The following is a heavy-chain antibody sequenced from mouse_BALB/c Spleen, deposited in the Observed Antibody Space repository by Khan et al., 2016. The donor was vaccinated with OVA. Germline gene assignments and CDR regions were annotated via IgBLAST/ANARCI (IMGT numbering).Heavy chain of an antibody. V-gene: IGHV1-9*01. CDR2: ILPGRGNI. D-gene: IGHD4-1*01. J-gene: IGHJ4*01. Sequence: QVQLKQSGAELMKPGASVKISCKATGYTFSNYWIEWIKQRPGHGLEWIGEILPGRGNINYNEKFKGKATFTADTSSNIAYMQLNSLTYEDSAVYYCARGAGTTYGMDYWGQGTSVTVSS. CDR1: GYTFSNYW. CDR3: ARGAGTTYGMDY.